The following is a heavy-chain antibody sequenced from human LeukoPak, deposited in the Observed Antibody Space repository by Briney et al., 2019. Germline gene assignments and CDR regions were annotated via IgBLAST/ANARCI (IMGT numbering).Heavy chain of an antibody. CDR1: GFTFSDSD. D-gene: IGHD6-19*01. Sequence: GGSLRLSCAASGFTFSDSDIHWVRQASGKGLEWVGRITTKGTNYAPAYAASVKGRFTISRHDSENTAYLQMNSLKSEDTALYYCTTYRSGHYWGQGTQVTVSS. J-gene: IGHJ4*02. V-gene: IGHV3-73*01. CDR3: TTYRSGHY. CDR2: ITTKGTNYAP.